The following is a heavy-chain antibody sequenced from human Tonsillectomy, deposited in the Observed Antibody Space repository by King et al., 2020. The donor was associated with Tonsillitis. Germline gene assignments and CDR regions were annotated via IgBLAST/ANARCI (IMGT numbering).Heavy chain of an antibody. CDR1: GGSFSGFY. CDR2: INHSGST. D-gene: IGHD3-10*02. CDR3: ARVTRFGEFLIDD. J-gene: IGHJ4*02. Sequence: VQLQQWGAGLLKPSETLSLTCAVYGGSFSGFYWSWIRQPPGKGLEWIGEINHSGSTNYNPSLKSRVTISVDTSKNQFSLKLSSVTAADTAVYYCARVTRFGEFLIDDWGQGTLVTVSS. V-gene: IGHV4-34*01.